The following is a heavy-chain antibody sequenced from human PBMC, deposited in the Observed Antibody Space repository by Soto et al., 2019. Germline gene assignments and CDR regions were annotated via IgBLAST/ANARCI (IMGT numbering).Heavy chain of an antibody. D-gene: IGHD2-21*01. CDR3: ATWAIAVGGEGF. V-gene: IGHV3-48*02. J-gene: IGHJ4*02. Sequence: SLRLSCTASGFTVSDYSVNWVRQAPGKGLEWISYISTTGDLIFYADSVKGRFTIARDIAKNSLYLQMDSLRDEDSAVYYCATWAIAVGGEGFWGKGTLVTVSS. CDR2: ISTTGDLI. CDR1: GFTVSDYS.